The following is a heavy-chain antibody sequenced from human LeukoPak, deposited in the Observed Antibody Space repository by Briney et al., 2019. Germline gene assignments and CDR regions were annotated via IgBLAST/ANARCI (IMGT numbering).Heavy chain of an antibody. Sequence: SQTLSLTCAVSGGTLTSGGYSWSWIRQSPGKALEWIGYVYYSGSAYYNPSLKSRVDISFDTSKNQFSLRMTSVTAADSAIYFCARIRISSTSQNYFDPWGQGTLVTVSS. J-gene: IGHJ5*02. D-gene: IGHD2-2*01. CDR2: VYYSGSA. V-gene: IGHV4-30-4*07. CDR3: ARIRISSTSQNYFDP. CDR1: GGTLTSGGYS.